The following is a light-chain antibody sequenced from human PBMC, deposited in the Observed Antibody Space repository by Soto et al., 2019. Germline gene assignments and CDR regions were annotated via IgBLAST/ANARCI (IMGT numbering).Light chain of an antibody. CDR2: RNN. Sequence: QSVLTQPPSAAGTPGQRGTISCSGSSSNIGSNYVYWYQQLPGTAPKLLIYRNNQRPSGVPDRFSGSKSGTSASLAISGLRSEDEADYYCAAWDDSLSGLSVFGTGTKVTVL. CDR3: AAWDDSLSGLSV. V-gene: IGLV1-47*01. CDR1: SSNIGSNY. J-gene: IGLJ1*01.